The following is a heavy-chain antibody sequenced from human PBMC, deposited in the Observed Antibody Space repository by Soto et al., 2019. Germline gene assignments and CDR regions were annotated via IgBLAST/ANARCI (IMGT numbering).Heavy chain of an antibody. V-gene: IGHV5-51*01. Sequence: GESLKISCKASGYSIIDYWIGWVRQTPGKGLEWMGIIYPGDSDTKYNPSFEGQVTMSVDKSSSVAYLQWTTLKASDSAVYFCARTSLGGYNSGDFWGQGTLVTVSS. CDR3: ARTSLGGYNSGDF. CDR2: IYPGDSDT. D-gene: IGHD6-19*01. J-gene: IGHJ1*01. CDR1: GYSIIDYW.